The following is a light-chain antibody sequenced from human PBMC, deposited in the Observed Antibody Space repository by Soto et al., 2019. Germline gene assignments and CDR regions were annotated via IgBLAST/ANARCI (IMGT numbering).Light chain of an antibody. CDR1: QSVSSSY. Sequence: EIVLTQSPGTLSVSPGERATLSCRASQSVSSSYLAWYQQKPGQAPRLLIHGASNRATGIPDRFSGSGSGPDFTLIISRLEPEDFAVYYCQHYRSSRIYTFGQGTKLEIK. CDR3: QHYRSSRIYT. CDR2: GAS. J-gene: IGKJ2*01. V-gene: IGKV3-20*01.